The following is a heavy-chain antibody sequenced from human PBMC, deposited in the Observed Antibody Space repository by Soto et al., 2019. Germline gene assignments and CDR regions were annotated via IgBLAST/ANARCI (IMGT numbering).Heavy chain of an antibody. V-gene: IGHV4-31*03. CDR1: VGSISTGGYY. CDR3: ATVRWELHDAFDI. CDR2: IYHSGMT. J-gene: IGHJ3*02. Sequence: QVQLQESGPGLVKPSQTLSLTCTVSVGSISTGGYYWSWIRQHPGRGLEWIGYIYHSGMTFSNPSLQSRVAISIDTSKNKFSLELSSVTAADSAVYYCATVRWELHDAFDIWGQGTRVSVS. D-gene: IGHD1-26*01.